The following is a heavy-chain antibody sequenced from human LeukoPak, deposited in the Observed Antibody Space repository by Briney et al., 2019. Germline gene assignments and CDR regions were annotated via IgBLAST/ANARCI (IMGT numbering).Heavy chain of an antibody. V-gene: IGHV4-4*07. CDR2: LSAASTP. CDR1: GDSVIYRY. D-gene: IGHD3-3*01. CDR3: VRGYHISINNWFDY. J-gene: IGHJ4*02. Sequence: SETLSLTCTVSGDSVIYRYWSWIRQPAGKGLELIGRLSAASTPDYNPSLKSRLTMSVDTSKNQFSLRLSSVTAADTAVYYCVRGYHISINNWFDYWGQGALVTVSS.